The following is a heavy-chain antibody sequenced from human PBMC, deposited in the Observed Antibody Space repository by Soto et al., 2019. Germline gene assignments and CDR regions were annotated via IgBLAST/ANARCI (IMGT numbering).Heavy chain of an antibody. CDR1: GASLRGSYYF. Sequence: SETLSLTCTVTGASLRGSYYFWSWIRQPPGEGLEWLGYVYSPGSTYHTPSLKSRISMSVDPSKNQFSLIPRSVSAADTAVYYCARDAIRGSAAMTTYWGLGTLVTVSS. D-gene: IGHD1-1*01. CDR2: VYSPGST. CDR3: ARDAIRGSAAMTTY. J-gene: IGHJ4*02. V-gene: IGHV4-30-4*08.